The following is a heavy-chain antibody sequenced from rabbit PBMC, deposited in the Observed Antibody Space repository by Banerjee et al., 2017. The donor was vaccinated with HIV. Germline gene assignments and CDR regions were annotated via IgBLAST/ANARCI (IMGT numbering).Heavy chain of an antibody. CDR2: INTGGSA. J-gene: IGHJ4*01. Sequence: QEQLEETGGGLVQPEGSLTLTCKASGFDISSYNMQWVRQSPGKGLESIGFINTGGSAYYASWAKGRFTISKTSSTTVTLQMTSLTAADTATYFCAREDISVWGFNLWGPGTLVTVS. CDR1: GFDISSYNM. D-gene: IGHD4-1*01. V-gene: IGHV1S45*01. CDR3: AREDISVWGFNL.